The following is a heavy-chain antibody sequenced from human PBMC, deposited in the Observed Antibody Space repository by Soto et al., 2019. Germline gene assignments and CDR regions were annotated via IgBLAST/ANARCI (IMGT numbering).Heavy chain of an antibody. J-gene: IGHJ4*02. Sequence: QVQLVQSGAELKKPGASVKVSCKASGYTFSNYDMNWVRQATGQGPEWIGWVNPNNGNTGYAQKIQRRVTLTTDNSTTTAYMELTSRRSEDTAIYYCAKVSRKGSAIDFDYWGQGTLITVSS. D-gene: IGHD3-10*01. CDR3: AKVSRKGSAIDFDY. CDR1: GYTFSNYD. CDR2: VNPNNGNT. V-gene: IGHV1-8*01.